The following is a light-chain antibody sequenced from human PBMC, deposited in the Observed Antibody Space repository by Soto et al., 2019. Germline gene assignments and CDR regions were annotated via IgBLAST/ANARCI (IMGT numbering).Light chain of an antibody. CDR2: EGS. CDR3: CSYAGSSTFG. V-gene: IGLV2-23*03. Sequence: QSVLTQPASVSGSPGQSITISCTGTSSDVGSYNLVSWYQQHPGKDPKLMIYEGSKRPSGVSNRFSGSKSGNTASLTISGLQAEDEADYYCCSYAGSSTFGFGGGTKVTVL. J-gene: IGLJ3*02. CDR1: SSDVGSYNL.